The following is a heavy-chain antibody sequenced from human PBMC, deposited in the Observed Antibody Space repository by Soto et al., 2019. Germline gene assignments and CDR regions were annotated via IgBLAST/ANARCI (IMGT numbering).Heavy chain of an antibody. D-gene: IGHD6-19*01. Sequence: PGESLKISCNGSGYSFTTYWIIWVRQMPGKGLEWMGRIDPSDSYTNYSPSFQGHVTISADKSISTDYLPWSSLKASDTAMYYCARVVAGTSYDYYGMDVWGQGTTVTVS. V-gene: IGHV5-10-1*01. CDR3: ARVVAGTSYDYYGMDV. CDR2: IDPSDSYT. J-gene: IGHJ6*02. CDR1: GYSFTTYW.